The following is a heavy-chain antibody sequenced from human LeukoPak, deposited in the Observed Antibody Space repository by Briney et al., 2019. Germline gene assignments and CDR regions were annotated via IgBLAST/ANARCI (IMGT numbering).Heavy chain of an antibody. Sequence: GGSLRLSCAASGFTFSSYSMNWVRQAPGKGLEWVSYISSSSSTIYYADSVKGRFTISRDNAKNSLYLQMNSLRAGDTAVYYCAREREIWELSGWGNAFDIWGQGTMVTVSS. J-gene: IGHJ3*02. CDR3: AREREIWELSGWGNAFDI. V-gene: IGHV3-48*01. CDR1: GFTFSSYS. CDR2: ISSSSSTI. D-gene: IGHD1-26*01.